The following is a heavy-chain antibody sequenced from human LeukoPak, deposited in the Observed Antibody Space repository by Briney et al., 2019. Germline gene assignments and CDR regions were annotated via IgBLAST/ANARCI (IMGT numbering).Heavy chain of an antibody. Sequence: GGSLRLSCAASGFTFNSYAMSWVRQAPGKGLEWVSAISGSGGSTYYADSVKGRFTISRDNSKNTLYLQMNSLRAEDTAVYYCAKGLGYLDAFDIWGQGTMVTVSS. CDR3: AKGLGYLDAFDI. V-gene: IGHV3-23*01. D-gene: IGHD5-12*01. CDR1: GFTFNSYA. J-gene: IGHJ3*02. CDR2: ISGSGGST.